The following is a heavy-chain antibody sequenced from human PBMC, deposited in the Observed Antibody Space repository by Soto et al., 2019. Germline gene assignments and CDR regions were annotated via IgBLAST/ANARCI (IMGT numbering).Heavy chain of an antibody. D-gene: IGHD1-26*01. CDR3: ARVYSGSYSDY. CDR2: IYHSGST. Sequence: KTSETLSLTCAVSGYSISSGYYWGWIRQPPGKGLEWIGSIYHSGSTYYNPSLKSRVTISVDTSKNQFSLKLSSVTAADTAVYYCARVYSGSYSDYWGQGTLVTVSS. J-gene: IGHJ4*02. V-gene: IGHV4-38-2*01. CDR1: GYSISSGYY.